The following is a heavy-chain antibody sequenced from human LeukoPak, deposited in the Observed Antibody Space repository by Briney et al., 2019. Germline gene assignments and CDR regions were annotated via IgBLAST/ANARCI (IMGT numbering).Heavy chain of an antibody. D-gene: IGHD6-6*01. J-gene: IGHJ4*02. CDR3: ASFRAARRGFDY. CDR1: GGSISSSSYY. Sequence: PSETLSLTCTVSGGSISSSSYYWGWIRQPPGKGLEWIGSIYYSGSTYYNPSLKSRVTISVDTSKNQFSLKLSSVTAADTAVYYCASFRAARRGFDYWGQGTLVTVSS. V-gene: IGHV4-39*01. CDR2: IYYSGST.